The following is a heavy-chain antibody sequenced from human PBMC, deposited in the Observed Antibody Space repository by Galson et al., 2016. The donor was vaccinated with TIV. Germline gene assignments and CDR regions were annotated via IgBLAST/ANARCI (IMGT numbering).Heavy chain of an antibody. CDR2: ISHDGNNK. J-gene: IGHJ4*02. D-gene: IGHD1-7*01. V-gene: IGHV3-30-3*01. CDR3: TRDGRGNWKYVDYFDY. Sequence: SLRLSCAASGFAFRSSAMYWVRQAPGKGLEWVAIISHDGNNKDFADSVQGRFTISRDSSKNTVFLQMNSLRLEDTAVYYCTRDGRGNWKYVDYFDYWGQGTLVTVSS. CDR1: GFAFRSSA.